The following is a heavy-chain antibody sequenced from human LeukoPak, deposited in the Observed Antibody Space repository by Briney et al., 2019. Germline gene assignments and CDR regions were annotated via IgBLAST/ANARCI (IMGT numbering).Heavy chain of an antibody. CDR1: GGSISSSSYY. J-gene: IGHJ6*03. V-gene: IGHV4-39*01. Sequence: SETLSLTCTVSGGSISSSSYYWGWIRQPPGKGLEWIGSIYYSGSTYYNPSLKSRVTISLDTSKNQFSQKLSSVAAAATALYYCAWPAPFYYYYMDVWGKGTTVTVSS. CDR2: IYYSGST. CDR3: AWPAPFYYYYMDV.